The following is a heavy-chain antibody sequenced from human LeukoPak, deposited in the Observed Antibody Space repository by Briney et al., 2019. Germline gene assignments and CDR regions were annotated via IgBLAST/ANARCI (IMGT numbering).Heavy chain of an antibody. CDR1: GYTFTSYD. D-gene: IGHD6-13*01. CDR2: MNPNSGNT. CDR3: ARRGETGYSSSWYSAYYYYMDV. V-gene: IGHV1-8*01. Sequence: EASVKVSCKASGYTFTSYDINWVRQATGQGLEWMGWMNPNSGNTGYAQKFQGRVTMTRNTSISTAYMELSSLRSEDTAVYYSARRGETGYSSSWYSAYYYYMDVWGKGTTVTVSS. J-gene: IGHJ6*03.